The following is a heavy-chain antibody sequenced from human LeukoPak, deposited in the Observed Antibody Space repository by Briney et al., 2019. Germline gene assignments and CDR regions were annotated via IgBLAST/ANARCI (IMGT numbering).Heavy chain of an antibody. D-gene: IGHD3-22*01. CDR3: ARGPNYYDSSGYLYFDY. CDR1: GGSFSGYY. V-gene: IGHV4-34*01. Sequence: SETLSLTCAVYGGSFSGYYWSWIRQPPGKGLEWIGEINHSGSTNYNPSLKSRVTISVDTSKNQFSLKLSSVTAADTDVYYCARGPNYYDSSGYLYFDYWGQGTLVTVSS. J-gene: IGHJ4*02. CDR2: INHSGST.